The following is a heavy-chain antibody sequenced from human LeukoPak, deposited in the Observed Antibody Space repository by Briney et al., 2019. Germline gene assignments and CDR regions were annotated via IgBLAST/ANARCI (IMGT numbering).Heavy chain of an antibody. J-gene: IGHJ3*02. CDR1: GFTFTSSA. CDR2: IVVGRGNT. Sequence: SVKVSCKAAGFTFTSSAVQWGRQARGQRLEWIGWIVVGRGNTNYAQKFQERVTITRDMSTSTAYMELSSLRSEDTAVYYCAAGARGDAFDIWGQGTMVTVSS. V-gene: IGHV1-58*01. CDR3: AAGARGDAFDI. D-gene: IGHD3-16*01.